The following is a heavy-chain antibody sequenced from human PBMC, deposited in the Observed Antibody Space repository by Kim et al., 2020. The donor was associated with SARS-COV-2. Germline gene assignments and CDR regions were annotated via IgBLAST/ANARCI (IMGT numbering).Heavy chain of an antibody. J-gene: IGHJ4*02. V-gene: IGHV1-69*01. Sequence: AQKFQGRVTITADESTSTAYMEQSSLRSEDTAVYYCAYIWAVAGAQFDYWGQGTLVTVSS. CDR3: AYIWAVAGAQFDY. D-gene: IGHD6-19*01.